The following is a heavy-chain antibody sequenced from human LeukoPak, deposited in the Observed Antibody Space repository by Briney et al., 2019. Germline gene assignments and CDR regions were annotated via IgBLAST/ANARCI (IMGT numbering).Heavy chain of an antibody. CDR1: GFTFNDYN. J-gene: IGHJ4*02. V-gene: IGHV1-2*02. CDR3: ARDGHFDN. Sequence: GSLKVSCTASGFTFNDYNMQWLRQAPGQGLEWMGWINPNSGGTNYSQKFQGRVTMTRDTSISTAYMELSRLRYDDTAVYYCARDGHFDNWGQGTLVTVSS. CDR2: INPNSGGT.